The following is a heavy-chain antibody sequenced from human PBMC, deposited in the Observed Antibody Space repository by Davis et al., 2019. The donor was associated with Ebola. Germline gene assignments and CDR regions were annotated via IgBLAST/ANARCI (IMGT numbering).Heavy chain of an antibody. J-gene: IGHJ6*02. Sequence: GGSLRLSCKGSGYSFTSYWIGWVRQLPGKGLEWMGIIYPGDSDTRYSPSFQGQVTISADKSISTAYLQWSSLKASDTAMYYCARHRYRGSYYYYGMDVWGQGTTVTVSS. CDR3: ARHRYRGSYYYYGMDV. CDR2: IYPGDSDT. V-gene: IGHV5-51*01. CDR1: GYSFTSYW. D-gene: IGHD1-26*01.